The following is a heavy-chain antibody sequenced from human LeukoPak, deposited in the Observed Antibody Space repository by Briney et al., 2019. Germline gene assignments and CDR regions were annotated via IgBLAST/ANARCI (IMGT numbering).Heavy chain of an antibody. V-gene: IGHV1-2*02. J-gene: IGHJ5*02. CDR2: INPHSGVT. D-gene: IGHD3-22*01. CDR3: ARELIEDQNWFDP. CDR1: GYTFTDYF. Sequence: ASVKVSCKPSGYTFTDYFIHCVRQAPGQGLEWMGWINPHSGVTNYAQKFQARVTLTRDTTISTAYMELSGLRSDDTAVYFCARELIEDQNWFDPWGQGSQVTVSS.